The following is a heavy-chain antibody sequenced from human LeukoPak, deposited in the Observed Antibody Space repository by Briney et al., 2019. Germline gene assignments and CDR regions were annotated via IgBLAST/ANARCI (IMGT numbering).Heavy chain of an antibody. Sequence: GGSLRLSCAAPGFTFSSYSMNWVRQAPGKGLEWVSSISSSSSYIYYADSVKGRFTISRDNAKNSLYLQMNSLRAEDTAVYYCARGPWELPSFYYGMDVWGQGTTVTVSS. V-gene: IGHV3-21*01. D-gene: IGHD1-26*01. J-gene: IGHJ6*02. CDR1: GFTFSSYS. CDR2: ISSSSSYI. CDR3: ARGPWELPSFYYGMDV.